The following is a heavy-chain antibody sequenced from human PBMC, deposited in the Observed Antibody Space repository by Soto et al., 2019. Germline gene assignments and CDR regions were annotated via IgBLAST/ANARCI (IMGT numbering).Heavy chain of an antibody. CDR3: ARSPNYYYYGFDV. CDR1: GGSVSGGDYF. V-gene: IGHV4-61*08. CDR2: IYYSGST. J-gene: IGHJ6*02. Sequence: SETLSLTCTVSGGSVSGGDYFWIGLRHSPGKRLEWIAYIYYSGSTNYNPSLKSRATISVDTSKSQVSLTLTSMTAADAALYYCARSPNYYYYGFDVWGQGTAVTVSS. D-gene: IGHD3-10*01.